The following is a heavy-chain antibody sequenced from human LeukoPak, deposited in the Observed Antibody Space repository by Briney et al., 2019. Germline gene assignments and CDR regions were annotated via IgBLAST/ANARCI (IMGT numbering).Heavy chain of an antibody. CDR3: ARRFAPSRNDAFDI. CDR2: IYYSGST. D-gene: IGHD3-10*01. V-gene: IGHV4-39*01. Sequence: PSETLSLTCTVSGGSINSSSYYWGWIRQPPGKGLEWIGTIYYSGSTYHNPSLKSRVTISVDTSKNQFSLKLSSVTASDTAVYYCARRFAPSRNDAFDIWGQGTMVTVSS. J-gene: IGHJ3*02. CDR1: GGSINSSSYY.